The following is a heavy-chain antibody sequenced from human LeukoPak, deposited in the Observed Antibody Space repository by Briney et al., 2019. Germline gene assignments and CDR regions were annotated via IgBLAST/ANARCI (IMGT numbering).Heavy chain of an antibody. V-gene: IGHV1-24*01. J-gene: IGHJ4*02. D-gene: IGHD5-12*01. Sequence: GALGKVSCKVSGYRVTELSMHWVRGGAGKGVEWWGGFDPEEGKTIYAQKFQGRVSMTEDTSTDTAYMEVSSLRSGDTAVYYCATNTYNGYAIDSWGQGTLVSVSP. CDR3: ATNTYNGYAIDS. CDR2: FDPEEGKT. CDR1: GYRVTELS.